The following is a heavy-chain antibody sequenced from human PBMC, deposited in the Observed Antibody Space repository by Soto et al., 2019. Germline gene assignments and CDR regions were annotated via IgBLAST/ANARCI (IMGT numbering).Heavy chain of an antibody. CDR2: ISYDGSNK. CDR1: GFTFSSYG. V-gene: IGHV3-30*18. J-gene: IGHJ6*02. CDR3: AKGGPRHSRGWTNTYYYYGMDV. Sequence: GSLRLSCAASGFTFSSYGMHWARQAPGKGLEWVAVISYDGSNKYYADSVKGRFTISRDNSKNTLYLQMNSPRAEDTAVYYCAKGGPRHSRGWTNTYYYYGMDVWGQGTTVTVSS. D-gene: IGHD6-19*01.